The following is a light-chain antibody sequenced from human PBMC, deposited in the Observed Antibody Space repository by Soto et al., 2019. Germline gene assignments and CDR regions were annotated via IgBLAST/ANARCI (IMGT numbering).Light chain of an antibody. CDR1: QTVSSSY. Sequence: EIVLTQSPGTLSLSPGERATLSCRASQTVSSSYLAWYQQKPGQAPRLLIYGASSRATGIPDRFSGSGSGTHFPLTISRREPEDFAVYYCQHCGSSPRTFGPGTKVDIK. CDR3: QHCGSSPRT. J-gene: IGKJ3*01. CDR2: GAS. V-gene: IGKV3-20*01.